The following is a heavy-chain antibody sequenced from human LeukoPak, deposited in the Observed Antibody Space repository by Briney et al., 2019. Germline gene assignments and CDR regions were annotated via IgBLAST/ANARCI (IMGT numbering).Heavy chain of an antibody. D-gene: IGHD3-22*01. Sequence: SETPSLTCTVSAGPIYSYYWSWIRQPAGKGLEWIGRLYPSVSPNYNPSLKSRVTMSVDTSKNQFALNLRAVTAADTAVYYCARLKFYDSTGYSPGHYMDVWGKGITVTVSS. V-gene: IGHV4-4*07. CDR3: ARLKFYDSTGYSPGHYMDV. CDR2: LYPSVSP. J-gene: IGHJ6*03. CDR1: AGPIYSYY.